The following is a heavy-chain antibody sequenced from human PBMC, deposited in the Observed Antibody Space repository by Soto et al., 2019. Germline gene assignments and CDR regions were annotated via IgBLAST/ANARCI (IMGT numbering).Heavy chain of an antibody. CDR2: IYYSGST. CDR1: GGSISSYY. D-gene: IGHD2-15*01. J-gene: IGHJ4*02. Sequence: QVQLQESGPGLVKPSETLSLTCTVSGGSISSYYWSWIRQPPGKGLEWIGYIYYSGSTNYNPSLKSRVTISVDTSKNQFSLKLSSVTAADTAVYYCARSIGGSQTFDYWGQGTLVTVSS. CDR3: ARSIGGSQTFDY. V-gene: IGHV4-59*01.